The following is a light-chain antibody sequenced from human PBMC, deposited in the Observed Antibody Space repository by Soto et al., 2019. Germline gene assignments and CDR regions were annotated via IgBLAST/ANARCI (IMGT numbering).Light chain of an antibody. V-gene: IGKV1-6*01. J-gene: IGKJ1*01. CDR3: LQDYNDPQA. Sequence: AIQMTESPSSLSASVGDRVTIACRASQVIRNDLGWYQQKPGNAPKLLIYAASSLQSVVPSSFSGSRSGTDFNITINSLQPEDFATYDCLQDYNDPQAVGQGTKLEIK. CDR1: QVIRND. CDR2: AAS.